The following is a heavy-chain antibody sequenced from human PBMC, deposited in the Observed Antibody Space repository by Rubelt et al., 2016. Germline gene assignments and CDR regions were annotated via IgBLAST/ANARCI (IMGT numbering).Heavy chain of an antibody. CDR3: ARFALPAVTTAYYYYALDV. V-gene: IGHV1-3*01. CDR1: GYPFATYA. D-gene: IGHD4-17*01. CDR2: IDAGNGDT. J-gene: IGHJ6*02. Sequence: QVQLVQSGAEVKRPGASVKVSCKASGYPFATYAMHWVRQAPGPRLEWMGWIDAGNGDTEYSSNLQGRVHFTRDTSAGSAYMELSSLSAEDSAVYYCARFALPAVTTAYYYYALDVWGQGTTVTVSS.